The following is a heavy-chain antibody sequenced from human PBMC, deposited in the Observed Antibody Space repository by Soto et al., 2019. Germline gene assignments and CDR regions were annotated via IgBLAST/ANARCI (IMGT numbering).Heavy chain of an antibody. CDR3: ARTDSSSLTSCFDY. Sequence: SETLSLTCTVSGGSISSSSYYWGWIRQPPGKGLEWIGSIYYSGSTYYNPSLKSRVTISVDTSKNQFSLKLSSVTAADTAVYYCARTDSSSLTSCFDYWGQGTLVTVSS. CDR2: IYYSGST. CDR1: GGSISSSSYY. D-gene: IGHD6-13*01. J-gene: IGHJ4*02. V-gene: IGHV4-39*01.